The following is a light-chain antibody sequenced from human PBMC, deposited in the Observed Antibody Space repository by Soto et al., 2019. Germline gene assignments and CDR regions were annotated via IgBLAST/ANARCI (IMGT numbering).Light chain of an antibody. CDR2: DVS. CDR1: SSDVGGYNY. Sequence: QSALTQPASVSGSPGQSITISCTGTSSDVGGYNYVSWYQQHPGKAPKLMIYDVSNRPSGVSNRFSGSKSGNTASLTISGLQAEDEADYYCSSYTGSITLEFGGETKVTVL. J-gene: IGLJ2*01. V-gene: IGLV2-14*01. CDR3: SSYTGSITLE.